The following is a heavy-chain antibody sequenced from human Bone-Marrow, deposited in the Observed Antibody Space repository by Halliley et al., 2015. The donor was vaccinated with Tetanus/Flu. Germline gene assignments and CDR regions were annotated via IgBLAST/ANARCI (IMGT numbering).Heavy chain of an antibody. J-gene: IGHJ6*02. D-gene: IGHD2-15*01. Sequence: SFINYRSTNIYYADSVKGRFTISRDNSKNSVYLQMTSLGAGDAAVYYCARRYGESHLYGMDVWGQGTTVIVSS. V-gene: IGHV3-21*01. CDR2: INYRSTNI. CDR3: ARRYGESHLYGMDV.